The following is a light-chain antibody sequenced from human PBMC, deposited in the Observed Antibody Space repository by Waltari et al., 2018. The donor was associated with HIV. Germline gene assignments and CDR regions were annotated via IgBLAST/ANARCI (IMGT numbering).Light chain of an antibody. Sequence: QSVLTQPPSASGTPGQRVTISCSGSSPNNGSNYVSWFKQLPGTAPKLLIYRNDQRPSGVPGRFSGSKSGTSASLAISGLRSENEADYYCAAWDDSLSGWVFGGGTKLTVL. V-gene: IGLV1-47*01. CDR3: AAWDDSLSGWV. J-gene: IGLJ3*02. CDR1: SPNNGSNY. CDR2: RND.